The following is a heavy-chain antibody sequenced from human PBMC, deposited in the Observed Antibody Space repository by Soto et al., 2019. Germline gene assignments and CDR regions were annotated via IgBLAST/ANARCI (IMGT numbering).Heavy chain of an antibody. CDR2: IYHSGST. CDR3: ARGRRCSGGSCHHFDY. J-gene: IGHJ4*02. D-gene: IGHD2-15*01. V-gene: IGHV4-30-2*01. Sequence: SETLSLTCAVSGGSISSGGYSWSWIRQPPGKGLEWIGYIYHSGSTYYNPSLKSRVTISVDRSKNQFSLKLSSVTAADTAVYYCARGRRCSGGSCHHFDYWGQGTLVTVS. CDR1: GGSISSGGYS.